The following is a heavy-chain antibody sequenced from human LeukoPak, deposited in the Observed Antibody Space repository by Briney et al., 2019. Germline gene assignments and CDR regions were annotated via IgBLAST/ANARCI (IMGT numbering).Heavy chain of an antibody. J-gene: IGHJ4*02. CDR3: ARDLELGRYSGSYYRY. CDR2: ISSSGSTI. V-gene: IGHV3-48*03. CDR1: GFTFSSYE. D-gene: IGHD1-26*01. Sequence: GGSLRLSCAASGFTFSSYEMNWVRQAPGKGLEWVSYISSSGSTIYYADSVKGRFTISRDNAKNSLYLQMNSLRAEDTAVYYCARDLELGRYSGSYYRYWGQGTLVTVPS.